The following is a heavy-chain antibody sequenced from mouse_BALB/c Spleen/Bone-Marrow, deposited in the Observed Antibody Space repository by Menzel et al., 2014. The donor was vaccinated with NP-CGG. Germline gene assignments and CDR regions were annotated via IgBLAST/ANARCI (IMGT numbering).Heavy chain of an antibody. J-gene: IGHJ2*01. CDR2: ISSGSSTI. CDR3: ASDYDYFDD. V-gene: IGHV5-17*02. CDR1: GFTFSSFG. Sequence: EVKVVESGGGLVQPGGSRKLSCAASGFTFSSFGMHWVRQAPEKGLEWVAYISSGSSTIYYADTVKGRFTISRDNPKNTLFLQMTSLRSEDTTMYCCASDYDYFDDWGQGTTLTVSS. D-gene: IGHD2-13*01.